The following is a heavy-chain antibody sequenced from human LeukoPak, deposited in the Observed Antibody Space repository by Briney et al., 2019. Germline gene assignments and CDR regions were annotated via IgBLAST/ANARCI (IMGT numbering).Heavy chain of an antibody. J-gene: IGHJ6*03. D-gene: IGHD3-10*01. CDR3: ARAARFGELSSPTSNSGYYYMDV. CDR1: GYTFTGYY. V-gene: IGHV1-2*02. CDR2: INPNSGGT. Sequence: ASVKVSCKASGYTFTGYYIHWVRQAPGQGLEWMGWINPNSGGTNYAQKFQGRVTMTRDTSISTAYMELSRLRSDGTAVYYCARAARFGELSSPTSNSGYYYMDVWGKGTTVTVSS.